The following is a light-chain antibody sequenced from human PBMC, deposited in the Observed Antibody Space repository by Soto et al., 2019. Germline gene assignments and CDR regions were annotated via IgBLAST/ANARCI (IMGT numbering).Light chain of an antibody. CDR3: QQFNNWPPWT. CDR2: GAS. V-gene: IGKV3-15*01. J-gene: IGKJ1*01. Sequence: EIVMTKSPATPSVSPGERATLSCRASQNVGNNLVWYQQKPGQAPRLLIYGASTRAAGIPDRFSGSGSGTEFTPTISGLQSDDFAVYYCQQFNNWPPWTFGQGTKVDIK. CDR1: QNVGNN.